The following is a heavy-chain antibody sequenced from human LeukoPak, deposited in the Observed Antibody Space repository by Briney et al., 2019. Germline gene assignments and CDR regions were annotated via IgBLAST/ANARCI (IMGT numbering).Heavy chain of an antibody. D-gene: IGHD6-19*01. CDR2: IKSKTDGGTT. CDR1: GFTFSNAW. V-gene: IGHV3-15*01. Sequence: PGGSLRLSCAASGFTFSNAWMSWVRQAPGKGPEWVGRIKSKTDGGTTDYAAPVKGRFTISRDDSKNTLYLQMNSLKTEDTAVYYCTSLRSSGWYSVLGTPIDYWGQGTLVTVSS. CDR3: TSLRSSGWYSVLGTPIDY. J-gene: IGHJ4*02.